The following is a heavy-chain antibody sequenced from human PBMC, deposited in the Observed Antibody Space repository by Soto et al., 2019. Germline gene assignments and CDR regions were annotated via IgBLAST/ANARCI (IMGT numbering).Heavy chain of an antibody. V-gene: IGHV5-51*01. CDR2: IYPGDSDT. CDR3: ARVRVQLERRYYYYYGMDV. J-gene: IGHJ6*02. Sequence: PGESLKISCKGSGYSFTSYWIGWVRQMPGKGLEWMGIIYPGDSDTRYSPSFQGQVTISADKSISTAYLQWSSLKASDTAMYYCARVRVQLERRYYYYYGMDVWGQGTKVTVSS. CDR1: GYSFTSYW. D-gene: IGHD1-1*01.